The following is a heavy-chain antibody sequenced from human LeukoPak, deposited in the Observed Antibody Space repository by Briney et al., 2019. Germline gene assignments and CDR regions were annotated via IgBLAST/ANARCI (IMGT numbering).Heavy chain of an antibody. V-gene: IGHV4-59*01. J-gene: IGHJ4*02. CDR3: ARVRIGSFDY. D-gene: IGHD3-10*01. CDR1: GGSISSYY. Sequence: SETLSLTCTVSGGSISSYYWSWIRQPPGKGLEWIGYIYYSGSTNYNPSLKSRVTIPVDTSKNQFSLKLSSVTAADTAVYYCARVRIGSFDYWGQGTLVTVSS. CDR2: IYYSGST.